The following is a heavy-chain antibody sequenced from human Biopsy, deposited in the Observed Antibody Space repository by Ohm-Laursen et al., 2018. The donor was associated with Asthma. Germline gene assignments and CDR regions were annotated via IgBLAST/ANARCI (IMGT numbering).Heavy chain of an antibody. CDR3: ARDRRQSSSGEDWFDP. J-gene: IGHJ5*02. CDR1: GGTFSTYG. V-gene: IGHV1-69*13. CDR2: IIPTFDST. D-gene: IGHD3-16*01. Sequence: SVKVSCKASGGTFSTYGINWVRQAPGQGLEWMGTIIPTFDSTKYAQKFQDRVTIIADESTGTASLELRSLRSEDTAVYYCARDRRQSSSGEDWFDPWGQGTLVTVSS.